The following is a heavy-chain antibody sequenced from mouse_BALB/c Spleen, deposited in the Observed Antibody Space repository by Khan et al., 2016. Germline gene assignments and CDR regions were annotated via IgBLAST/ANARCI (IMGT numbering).Heavy chain of an antibody. V-gene: IGHV3-8*02. D-gene: IGHD2-12*01. Sequence: EVQLQESGPSLVKPSQTLSLTCSVTGGFITSGYWNWIRKFPGNKLEYMGYISYSDDTYYNPSLESRISITRDTSKNQYYLQLISVTTEDTAAYCYATYDSYYFAYWGQGTTLTVSS. CDR1: GGFITSGY. CDR2: ISYSDDT. J-gene: IGHJ2*01. CDR3: ATYDSYYFAY.